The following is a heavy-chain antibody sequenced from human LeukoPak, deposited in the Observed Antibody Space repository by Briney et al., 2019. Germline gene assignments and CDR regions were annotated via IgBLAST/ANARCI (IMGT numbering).Heavy chain of an antibody. Sequence: SETLSLTCTVSGGSISSYYWSWIRQPPGKGLEWIGYIYYSGSTNYNPSLKSRVTISVDTSKNQFSLKLSSVTAADTAVYYCARTNSSGYQDAFDIWGQGTMVTVSS. D-gene: IGHD3-10*01. CDR2: IYYSGST. CDR1: GGSISSYY. V-gene: IGHV4-59*01. CDR3: ARTNSSGYQDAFDI. J-gene: IGHJ3*02.